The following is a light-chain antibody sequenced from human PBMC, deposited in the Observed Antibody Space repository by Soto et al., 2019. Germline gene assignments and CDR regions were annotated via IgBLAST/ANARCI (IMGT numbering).Light chain of an antibody. CDR3: QQYGGSPRIT. CDR1: QSVSSR. V-gene: IGKV3-20*01. CDR2: GAS. J-gene: IGKJ5*01. Sequence: EIVMTQSPXTLSVSPGERVTLSCRASQSVSSRLAWYQQKPGQSPRLLIYGASTRATGIPDRFSGSGSGTDFTLIINRLEPEDVAIYYCQQYGGSPRITFGQGTRLEIK.